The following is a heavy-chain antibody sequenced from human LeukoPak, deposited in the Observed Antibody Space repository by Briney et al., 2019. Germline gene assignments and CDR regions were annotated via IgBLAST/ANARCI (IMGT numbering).Heavy chain of an antibody. V-gene: IGHV1-18*01. J-gene: IGHJ4*02. CDR2: ISAYNGNT. Sequence: ASVKVSCKASGYTFTSYGISWVRQAPGQGLEWMGWISAYNGNTNYAQKLQGRVTMTTDTSTSTAYMELRSLRSGDTAVYYCAREISGGGTYYDFWSGYRIFDYWGQGTLVTVSS. D-gene: IGHD3-3*01. CDR3: AREISGGGTYYDFWSGYRIFDY. CDR1: GYTFTSYG.